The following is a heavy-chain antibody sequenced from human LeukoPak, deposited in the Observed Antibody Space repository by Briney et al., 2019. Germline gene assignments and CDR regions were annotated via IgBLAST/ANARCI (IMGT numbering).Heavy chain of an antibody. CDR1: GYTFTGHY. Sequence: ASVKVSCKASGYTFTGHYMHWPRQAPGQGLEWVGWINSKSGDRNSAQKFQGRVTMTRDTSISTVYMELSRLRPDDTAVYYCAREGWDRTDTAELDHWGQGTLVTVSS. V-gene: IGHV1-2*02. CDR3: AREGWDRTDTAELDH. D-gene: IGHD1-26*01. J-gene: IGHJ4*02. CDR2: INSKSGDR.